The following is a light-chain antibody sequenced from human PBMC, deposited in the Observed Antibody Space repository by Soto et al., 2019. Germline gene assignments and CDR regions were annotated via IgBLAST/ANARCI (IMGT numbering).Light chain of an antibody. CDR3: QQYNNWPPRYT. Sequence: ETVMTQSPATLSVSPGERATLSCRASQSVSSILAWYQQHPGQAPRLLIYDASTRATGIPARFSGSGSGTEFTLTISSLQSEDFAVYYCQQYNNWPPRYTFGQGTKLEIK. CDR1: QSVSSI. CDR2: DAS. V-gene: IGKV3-15*01. J-gene: IGKJ2*01.